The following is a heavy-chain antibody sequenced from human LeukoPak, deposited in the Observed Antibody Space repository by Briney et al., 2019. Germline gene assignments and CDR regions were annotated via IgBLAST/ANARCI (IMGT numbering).Heavy chain of an antibody. CDR3: ARADYGDYDYAFDI. CDR2: IYYSGST. Sequence: PSETLSLTCTVSGGSISSYYWSWIRQPPGKGLEWIGYIYYSGSTNYNPSLKSRVTISVDTSKNQFSLKLISVTAADTGVYYCARADYGDYDYAFDIWGQGTMVTVSS. J-gene: IGHJ3*02. CDR1: GGSISSYY. D-gene: IGHD4-17*01. V-gene: IGHV4-59*01.